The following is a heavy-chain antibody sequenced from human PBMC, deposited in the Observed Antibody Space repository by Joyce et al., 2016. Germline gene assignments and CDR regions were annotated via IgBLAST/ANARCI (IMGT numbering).Heavy chain of an antibody. D-gene: IGHD3-22*01. Sequence: QVQLQESGPGLLKPSQTLSLTCTVSGDSISSGHYYWSWIRQHPGKGLEWIAYIYHNGNTYYNPSLKSRLTTSVDTSKNQFSLRLNSVTAADTAIYFCARGNYYDSSDAMDVWGQGTTVTVSS. J-gene: IGHJ6*02. V-gene: IGHV4-31*03. CDR1: GDSISSGHYY. CDR2: IYHNGNT. CDR3: ARGNYYDSSDAMDV.